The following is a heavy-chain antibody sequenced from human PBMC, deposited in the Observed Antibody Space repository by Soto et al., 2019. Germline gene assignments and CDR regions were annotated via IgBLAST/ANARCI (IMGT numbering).Heavy chain of an antibody. V-gene: IGHV3-9*01. CDR2: ISWNSGSI. CDR1: GFTFDDYA. D-gene: IGHD2-15*01. Sequence: PGGSLRLSCAASGFTFDDYAMHWVRQAPGKGLEWVSGISWNSGSIGYADSVKGRFTISRDNAKNSLYLQMNSLRAEDTALYYCAKDVGYCSGGSCPGPFDIWGQGTMVTVSS. CDR3: AKDVGYCSGGSCPGPFDI. J-gene: IGHJ3*02.